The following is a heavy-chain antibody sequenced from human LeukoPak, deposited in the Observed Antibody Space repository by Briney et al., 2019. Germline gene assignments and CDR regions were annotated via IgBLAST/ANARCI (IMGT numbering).Heavy chain of an antibody. CDR2: IIHSGST. CDR3: ASHGDYYGSGSRY. V-gene: IGHV4-34*12. D-gene: IGHD3-10*01. J-gene: IGHJ4*02. Sequence: GSLRLSCAASGFTFSNAWMSWVRQAPGKGLEWIGEIIHSGSTNYNPSLKSRVTISVDTSKNQFSLKLSSVTAADTAVYYCASHGDYYGSGSRYWGQGTLVSVSS. CDR1: GFTFSNAW.